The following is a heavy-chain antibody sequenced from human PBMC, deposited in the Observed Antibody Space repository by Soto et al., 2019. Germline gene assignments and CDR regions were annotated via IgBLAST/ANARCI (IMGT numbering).Heavy chain of an antibody. CDR3: ARDQGGSGRDYYYYGMDV. CDR2: ISSSSSYT. V-gene: IGHV3-11*06. J-gene: IGHJ6*02. CDR1: GFTFSDYY. D-gene: IGHD1-26*01. Sequence: GGSLRLSCAASGFTFSDYYMSWIRQAPGKGLEWVSYISSSSSYTNYADSVKGRFTISRDNAKNSLYLQMNSLRAEDTAVYYCARDQGGSGRDYYYYGMDVWGQGTTVTVSS.